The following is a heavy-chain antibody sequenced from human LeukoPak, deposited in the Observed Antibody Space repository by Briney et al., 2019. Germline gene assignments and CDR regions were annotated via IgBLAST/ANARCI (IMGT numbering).Heavy chain of an antibody. CDR3: AKGSGGSWYALGDV. Sequence: GGPLRLSCAASGFILSNYAIHGVRQAPGKGVEWVADISSDGSRKYYAGSVRGRPTIYRDKSNNTISLQMSRLRPADTAVYYCAKGSGGSWYALGDVWGQGTTVTVSS. V-gene: IGHV3-30*18. J-gene: IGHJ6*02. CDR2: ISSDGSRK. CDR1: GFILSNYA. D-gene: IGHD2-15*01.